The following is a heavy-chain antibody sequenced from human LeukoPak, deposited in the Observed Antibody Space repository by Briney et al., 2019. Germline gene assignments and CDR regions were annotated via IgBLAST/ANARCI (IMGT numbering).Heavy chain of an antibody. CDR3: ARDPIAAAANWFDS. Sequence: SETLSPTCTVSGGSISSSSYYWGWIRQPPGKGLEWIGSIYYSGSTYYNPSLKSRVTISVDTSKNQFSLKLSSVTAADTAVYYCARDPIAAAANWFDSWGQGTLVTVSS. CDR1: GGSISSSSYY. CDR2: IYYSGST. J-gene: IGHJ5*01. V-gene: IGHV4-39*07. D-gene: IGHD6-13*01.